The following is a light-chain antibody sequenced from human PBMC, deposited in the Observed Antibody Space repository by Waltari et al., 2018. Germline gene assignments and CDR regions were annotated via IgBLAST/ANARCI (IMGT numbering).Light chain of an antibody. J-gene: IGLJ1*01. V-gene: IGLV2-8*01. CDR1: GSGGS. Sequence: QSALTQPPSASGSPGQSVTISCTGTGSGGSVPRYQQHPGKAPKLLIYEVNKRPSGVPDRFSGSKSGNTASLTVSGLQAEDEGDYYCSSDAVSNNFYDFGTGTKVTVL. CDR3: SSDAVSNNFYD. CDR2: EVN.